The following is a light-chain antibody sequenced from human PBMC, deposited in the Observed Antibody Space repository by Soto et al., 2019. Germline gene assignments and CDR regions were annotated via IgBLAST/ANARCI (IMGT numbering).Light chain of an antibody. V-gene: IGKV3-15*01. CDR1: QSVRSN. Sequence: EIVMTQSPATLPVSPGERATLSCRDSQSVRSNLEWYQQTPGKAPRFLIYGASPRETGIPALFSGSGAGTEFTRTISSLQSEDFAVSYCQQYDNWPLTFGGGTKVDIK. J-gene: IGKJ4*01. CDR3: QQYDNWPLT. CDR2: GAS.